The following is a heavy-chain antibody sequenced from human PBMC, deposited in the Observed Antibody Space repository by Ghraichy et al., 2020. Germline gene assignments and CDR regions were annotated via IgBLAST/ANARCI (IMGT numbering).Heavy chain of an antibody. Sequence: SETLSLTCTVSGGSISRYYWSWIRQPAGKGLEWIGRIYASGSINYSPTLRSRVTMSLDTSKNQFSLKLSSVTAADTAIYYCASLHYNFWSDYTDASDMWGQGNMVNVSS. D-gene: IGHD3-3*01. CDR1: GGSISRYY. V-gene: IGHV4-4*07. J-gene: IGHJ3*02. CDR3: ASLHYNFWSDYTDASDM. CDR2: IYASGSI.